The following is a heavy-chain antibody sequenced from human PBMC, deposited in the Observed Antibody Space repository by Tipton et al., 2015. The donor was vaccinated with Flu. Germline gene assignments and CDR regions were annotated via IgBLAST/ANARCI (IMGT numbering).Heavy chain of an antibody. J-gene: IGHJ4*02. V-gene: IGHV3-7*01. CDR2: INYDGSTI. CDR1: GFIFSDYW. Sequence: SLRLSCVASGFIFSDYWMAWVRQAPGKGLEWVANINYDGSTIYYVDSVKGRFTISRDNAKTSLYLQMNNLRADDTVVYYCTRRLVEDWGPGTQVTVSS. CDR3: TRRLVED.